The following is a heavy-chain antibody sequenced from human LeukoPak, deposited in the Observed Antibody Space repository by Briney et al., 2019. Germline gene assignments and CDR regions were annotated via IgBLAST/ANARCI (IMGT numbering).Heavy chain of an antibody. CDR2: ITGSGGST. D-gene: IGHD1-26*01. Sequence: GGSLRLSCAASGFTFSSYAMSWVRQAPGKGLEWVSAITGSGGSTYYADSVEGRFTISRDNSKNTLYLQMNSLRAEDTAVYYCAKGGLLGGYLYYFDYWGQGTLVTVSS. CDR1: GFTFSSYA. V-gene: IGHV3-23*01. CDR3: AKGGLLGGYLYYFDY. J-gene: IGHJ4*02.